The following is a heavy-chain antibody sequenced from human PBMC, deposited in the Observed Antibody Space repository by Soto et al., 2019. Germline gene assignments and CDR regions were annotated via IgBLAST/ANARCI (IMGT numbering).Heavy chain of an antibody. J-gene: IGHJ4*02. CDR1: GYSFTSYW. CDR2: IYPGDSDT. Sequence: PGESLKISCKGSGYSFTSYWIGWVRQMPGKGLEWMGIIYPGDSDTRYSPSFQGQVTISADKSISTAYLQWSSLKASDTAMYYCARYEGLYYDFWSGYSYFDYWGQGTLGTVSA. CDR3: ARYEGLYYDFWSGYSYFDY. V-gene: IGHV5-51*01. D-gene: IGHD3-3*01.